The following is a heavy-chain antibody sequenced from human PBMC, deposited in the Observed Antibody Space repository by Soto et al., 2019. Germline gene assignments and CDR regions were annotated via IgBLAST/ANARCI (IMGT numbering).Heavy chain of an antibody. CDR1: GYTFTGYY. J-gene: IGHJ5*02. CDR3: ARRHSRSNWFDP. Sequence: ASVKVSCKASGYTFTGYYMHWVRQAPGQGLXWMGXINXNXGXXXYXXXFQGRVTMTRDTSISTAYMALSRLRSEDTAVYYCARRHSRSNWFDPWGQGTLVTASS. CDR2: INXNXGXX. D-gene: IGHD6-13*01. V-gene: IGHV1-2*02.